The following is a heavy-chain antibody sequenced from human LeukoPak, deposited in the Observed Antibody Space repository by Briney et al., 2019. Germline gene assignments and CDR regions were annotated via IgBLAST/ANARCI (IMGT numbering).Heavy chain of an antibody. CDR2: ISYDGSNK. V-gene: IGHV3-30*19. D-gene: IGHD3-9*01. J-gene: IGHJ4*02. Sequence: GGSLRLSCAASGFTFSSYGMHWVRQAPGKGLEWVAVISYDGSNKYYADSVKGRFTISRDNSKNTLYLQMNSLRAEDTAVYYCARDGPYYDILTGYNYFDYWGQGTLVTVS. CDR1: GFTFSSYG. CDR3: ARDGPYYDILTGYNYFDY.